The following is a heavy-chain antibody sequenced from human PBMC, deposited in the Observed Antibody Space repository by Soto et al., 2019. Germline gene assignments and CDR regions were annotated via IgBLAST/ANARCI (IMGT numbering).Heavy chain of an antibody. CDR3: AREEYYYGSGAFFDY. V-gene: IGHV1-69*04. CDR2: IIPILGIA. J-gene: IGHJ4*02. D-gene: IGHD3-10*01. Sequence: SVKVSCKASGGTFSSYTISWVRQGPGQGLEWMGRIIPILGIANYAQKFQGRVTITADKSTSTAYMELSSLRSEDTAVYYCAREEYYYGSGAFFDYWGQGTLVTVSS. CDR1: GGTFSSYT.